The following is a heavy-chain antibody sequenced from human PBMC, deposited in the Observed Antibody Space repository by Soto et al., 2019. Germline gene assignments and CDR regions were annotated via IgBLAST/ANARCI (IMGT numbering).Heavy chain of an antibody. Sequence: GGSLRLSCAASGFTFSSYAMSWVRQAPGKGLEWVSAISGSGGSTYYADSVKGRFTISRDNSKNTLYLQMNSLRAEDTAVYYCAIDWRYCSGGSCYSYWYFDLWGRGTLVTVSS. J-gene: IGHJ2*01. D-gene: IGHD2-15*01. CDR2: ISGSGGST. CDR3: AIDWRYCSGGSCYSYWYFDL. V-gene: IGHV3-23*01. CDR1: GFTFSSYA.